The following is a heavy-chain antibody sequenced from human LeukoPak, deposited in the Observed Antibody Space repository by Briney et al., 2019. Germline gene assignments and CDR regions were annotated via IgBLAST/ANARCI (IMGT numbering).Heavy chain of an antibody. CDR3: AKGIYSYGYCYFDY. D-gene: IGHD5-18*01. CDR2: ISWNSGSI. CDR1: GFTFDDYA. Sequence: GRSLRLSCAASGFTFDDYAMQWVRHAPGKGLEWVSGISWNSGSIDYADSVKGRFTISRDNAKNSLYLQMNSLRPEDTAFYYCAKGIYSYGYCYFDYWGQGTLVTVSS. J-gene: IGHJ4*02. V-gene: IGHV3-9*01.